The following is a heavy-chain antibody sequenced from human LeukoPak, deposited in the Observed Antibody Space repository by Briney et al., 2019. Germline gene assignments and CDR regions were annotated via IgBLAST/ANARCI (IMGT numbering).Heavy chain of an antibody. Sequence: SVKVSCKASGYTFTNYYIHWVRQAPGQGLEWMGRIIPILGIANYAQKFQGRVTITADKSTSTAYMELSSLRSEDTAVYYCARRYGSGSYSNWFDPWGQGTLVTVSS. CDR3: ARRYGSGSYSNWFDP. CDR1: GYTFTNYY. D-gene: IGHD3-10*01. V-gene: IGHV1-69*02. CDR2: IIPILGIA. J-gene: IGHJ5*02.